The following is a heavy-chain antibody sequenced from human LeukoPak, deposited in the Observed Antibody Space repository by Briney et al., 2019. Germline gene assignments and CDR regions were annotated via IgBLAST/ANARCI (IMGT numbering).Heavy chain of an antibody. D-gene: IGHD6-13*01. V-gene: IGHV1-69*04. CDR2: IIPILGIA. Sequence: ASVKVSCKASGGTFSSYAISWVRQAPGQGLEWMGRIIPILGIADYAQKFQGRVTITADKSTSTAYMELSSLRSEDTSVYCCARGPSSWYRFDYWGQGTLVTVSS. CDR1: GGTFSSYA. CDR3: ARGPSSWYRFDY. J-gene: IGHJ4*02.